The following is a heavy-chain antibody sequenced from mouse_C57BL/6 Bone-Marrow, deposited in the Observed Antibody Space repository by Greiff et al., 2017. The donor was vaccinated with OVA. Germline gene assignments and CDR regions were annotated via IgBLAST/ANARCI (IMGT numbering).Heavy chain of an antibody. Sequence: EVQLVESGGGLVKPGGSLKLSCAASGFTFSDYGMHWVRQAPEKGLEWVAYISRGSSTIYYADTVKGRFTIAKDNAKNTLFLQMTRLRSEETAMYDCARRAQATFYAMDYWGQGTSVTVSS. CDR1: GFTFSDYG. J-gene: IGHJ4*01. V-gene: IGHV5-17*01. CDR3: ARRAQATFYAMDY. D-gene: IGHD3-2*02. CDR2: ISRGSSTI.